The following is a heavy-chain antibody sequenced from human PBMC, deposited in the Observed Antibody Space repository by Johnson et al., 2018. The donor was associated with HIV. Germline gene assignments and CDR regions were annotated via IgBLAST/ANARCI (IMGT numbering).Heavy chain of an antibody. CDR3: ARGRGSSSADAFVI. D-gene: IGHD6-6*01. Sequence: SNKYYADSVKGRFTISRDNSKNTLYLQMGSLRAEDMAVYYCARGRGSSSADAFVIWGQGTMVTVSS. CDR2: SNK. V-gene: IGHV3-30*14. J-gene: IGHJ3*02.